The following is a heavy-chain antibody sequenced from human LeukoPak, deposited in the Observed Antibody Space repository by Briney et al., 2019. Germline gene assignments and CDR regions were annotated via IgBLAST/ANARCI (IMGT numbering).Heavy chain of an antibody. Sequence: GGSLRLSCAASGFTFSSYAMSWVRQAPGKGLEWVSAISGSGGSTYYADSVKGRFTISRDNPKNTLYLQMNSLRAEDTAVYYCAKGYCSGGSCYSGWFDPWGQGTLVTVSS. J-gene: IGHJ5*02. D-gene: IGHD2-15*01. CDR3: AKGYCSGGSCYSGWFDP. V-gene: IGHV3-23*01. CDR1: GFTFSSYA. CDR2: ISGSGGST.